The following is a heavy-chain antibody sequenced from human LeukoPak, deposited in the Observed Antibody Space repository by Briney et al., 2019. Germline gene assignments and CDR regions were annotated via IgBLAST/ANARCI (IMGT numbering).Heavy chain of an antibody. CDR2: IRGSGGST. CDR1: GFTFSWYA. V-gene: IGHV3-23*01. Sequence: PGGSLRLSCAASGFTFSWYAMSWVRQAPGKGLEWVSVIRGSGGSTYYADSVKGRFTISRDNSQNTLYLQMNSLRVEDTAVYYCAKGLSSSGYYYYYMDVWGKGTTVTVSS. J-gene: IGHJ6*03. D-gene: IGHD6-6*01. CDR3: AKGLSSSGYYYYYMDV.